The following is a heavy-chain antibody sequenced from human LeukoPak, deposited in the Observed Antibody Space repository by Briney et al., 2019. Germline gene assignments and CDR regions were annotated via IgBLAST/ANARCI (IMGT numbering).Heavy chain of an antibody. D-gene: IGHD2-2*01. J-gene: IGHJ4*02. CDR1: GYTFTIYG. CDR3: ALTKDIVVVPAAQFDY. V-gene: IGHV1-18*04. CDR2: ISAYNGNT. Sequence: ASVTVSFKASGYTFTIYGISWVRQAPGQGLEWMGWISAYNGNTNYAQKLQGRVTMTTDTSTSTAYMELRSLRSDDTAVYYCALTKDIVVVPAAQFDYWGQGTLVTVSS.